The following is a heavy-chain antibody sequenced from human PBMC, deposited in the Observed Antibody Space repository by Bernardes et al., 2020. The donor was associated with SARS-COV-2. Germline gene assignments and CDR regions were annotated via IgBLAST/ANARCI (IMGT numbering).Heavy chain of an antibody. CDR2: IYYSGST. Sequence: SETLSLTCTVSGGSISSSSYYWGWIRQPPGKGLEWIGSIYYSGSTYYNPSLKSRVTISVDTSKNQFSLKLSSVTAADTAVYYCARHAIRCLEWLSHHNWFDRWGQGTLVTVSS. D-gene: IGHD3-3*01. CDR1: GGSISSSSYY. V-gene: IGHV4-39*01. CDR3: ARHAIRCLEWLSHHNWFDR. J-gene: IGHJ5*02.